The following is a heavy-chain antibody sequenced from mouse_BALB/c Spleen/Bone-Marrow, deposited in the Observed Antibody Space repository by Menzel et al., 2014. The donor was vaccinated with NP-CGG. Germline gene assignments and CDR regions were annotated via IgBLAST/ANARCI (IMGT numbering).Heavy chain of an antibody. V-gene: IGHV14-3*02. D-gene: IGHD1-1*01. CDR2: FIPANDNS. CDR3: TRNYVSHYFDY. Sequence: EVQLQQSGAELVKPGASVKLSCAASGFNIKDTFIHWVKQRPEQGLGGIGTFIPANDNSKFDPKFQGKATLTADTSSNTAYLQLSSLTSGDTAVYFCTRNYVSHYFDYWGQGTTLTVSS. CDR1: GFNIKDTF. J-gene: IGHJ2*01.